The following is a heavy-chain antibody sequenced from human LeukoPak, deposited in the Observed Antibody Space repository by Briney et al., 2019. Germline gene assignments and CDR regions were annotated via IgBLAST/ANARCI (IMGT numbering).Heavy chain of an antibody. Sequence: SETLSLTCTVSGGSISSYYRSWIRQPPGKGLEWIGYIYYSGSTNYNPSLKSRVTISVDTSKNQFSLKLSSLTAADTAVYYCARHSLRYCSGGSCYIDYWGQGTLVTVS. J-gene: IGHJ4*02. V-gene: IGHV4-59*08. CDR1: GGSISSYY. CDR3: ARHSLRYCSGGSCYIDY. D-gene: IGHD2-15*01. CDR2: IYYSGST.